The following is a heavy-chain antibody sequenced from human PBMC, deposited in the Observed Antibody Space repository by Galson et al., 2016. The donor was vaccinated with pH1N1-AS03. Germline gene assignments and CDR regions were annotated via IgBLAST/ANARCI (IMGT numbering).Heavy chain of an antibody. CDR3: AKDRGLVLVVVLEHP. Sequence: SLRLSCAASGFTFRTYVMSWVRQAPGKGLEWVSGISGPGANTYYAGSVKGRFSISRDNSKNTLYLQMNSLRADDTAVYYCAKDRGLVLVVVLEHPWGQGTLVTVSS. CDR1: GFTFRTYV. V-gene: IGHV3-23*01. J-gene: IGHJ5*02. CDR2: ISGPGANT. D-gene: IGHD2-15*01.